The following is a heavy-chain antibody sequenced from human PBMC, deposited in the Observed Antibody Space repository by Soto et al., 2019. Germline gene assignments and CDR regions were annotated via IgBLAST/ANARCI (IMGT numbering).Heavy chain of an antibody. CDR3: ARNLLDYYFDY. D-gene: IGHD2-2*03. CDR2: ITYDGSNK. J-gene: IGHJ4*02. V-gene: IGHV3-30*03. Sequence: QVQLVESGGGVVQPGRSLRLSCAASGFTFSSYGMHWVRQAPGKGLEWVAVITYDGSNKYYADSVKGRFTISRDNSKNTVYLQMNSLRAEDTAVYYCARNLLDYYFDYWGQGSLVTVSS. CDR1: GFTFSSYG.